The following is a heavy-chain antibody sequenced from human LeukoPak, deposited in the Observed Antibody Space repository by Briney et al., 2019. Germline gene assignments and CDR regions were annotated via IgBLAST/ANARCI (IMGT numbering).Heavy chain of an antibody. CDR1: GFTFSNYG. J-gene: IGHJ4*02. Sequence: PGGSLRLSCAASGFTFSNYGVHWVRQAPGKGLEWVSFIRFDGSNKYYADSVKGRFTISRDNSKNTLYLQMNSLRAEDTAVYYCARDLLGALDYWGQGTLVTVSS. CDR3: ARDLLGALDY. V-gene: IGHV3-30*02. CDR2: IRFDGSNK. D-gene: IGHD1-26*01.